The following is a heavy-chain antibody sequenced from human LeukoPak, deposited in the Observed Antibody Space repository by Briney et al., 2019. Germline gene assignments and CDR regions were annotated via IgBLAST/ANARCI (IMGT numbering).Heavy chain of an antibody. D-gene: IGHD3-22*01. J-gene: IGHJ6*03. CDR3: ARGCYDSSGYYYYYYYYYMDV. CDR2: IYHSGST. V-gene: IGHV4-38-2*02. CDR1: GYSISSGYY. Sequence: SETLSLTCTVSGYSISSGYYWGWIRQPPGKGLEWIGSIYHSGSTYYNPSLKSRVTISVDTSKNQFSLKLSSVTAADTAVYYCARGCYDSSGYYYYYYYYYMDVWGKGTTVTVSS.